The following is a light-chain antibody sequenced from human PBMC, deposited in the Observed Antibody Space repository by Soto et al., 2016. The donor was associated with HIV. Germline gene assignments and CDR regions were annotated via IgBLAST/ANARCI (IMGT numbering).Light chain of an antibody. CDR1: NIGSRN. CDR2: DDR. J-gene: IGLJ2*01. V-gene: IGLV3-21*03. CDR3: QLWETSSDEVV. Sequence: SYVLTQAPSPSVAPGKTASMTCEGDNIGSRNVHWYQHKSGQAPVLVVYDDRVRPSGIPERFSGSNSGNMATLTISRVEAGDEGDYFCQLWETSSDEVVFGGGTRLTVL.